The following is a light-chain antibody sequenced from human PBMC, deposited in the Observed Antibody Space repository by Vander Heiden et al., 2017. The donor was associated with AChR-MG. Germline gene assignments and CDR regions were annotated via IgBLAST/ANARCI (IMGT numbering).Light chain of an antibody. Sequence: HSVLTQTPSESGTPGQRVTISCSGSNSNIGSNYVYWYQQFPGAAPKVVMLRNDERPSGVPDRFTAFKSVSSASLAISGLRSEDEAHYYCAVWDDSLSAWVFGGGTKLTVL. CDR1: NSNIGSNY. CDR3: AVWDDSLSAWV. V-gene: IGLV1-47*01. CDR2: RND. J-gene: IGLJ3*02.